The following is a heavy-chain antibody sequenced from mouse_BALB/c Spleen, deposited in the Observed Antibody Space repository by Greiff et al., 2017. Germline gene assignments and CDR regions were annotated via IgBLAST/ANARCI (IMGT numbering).Heavy chain of an antibody. CDR2: ISSGSSTI. Sequence: EVMLVESGGGLVQPGGSRKLSCAASGFTFSSFGMYWVRQAPEKGLEWVAYISSGSSTIYYADTVKGRFTISRDNPKNTLFLQMTSLRSEDTAMYYCARRGLPYAMDYWGQGTSVTVSS. CDR1: GFTFSSFG. V-gene: IGHV5-17*02. D-gene: IGHD2-10*01. J-gene: IGHJ4*01. CDR3: ARRGLPYAMDY.